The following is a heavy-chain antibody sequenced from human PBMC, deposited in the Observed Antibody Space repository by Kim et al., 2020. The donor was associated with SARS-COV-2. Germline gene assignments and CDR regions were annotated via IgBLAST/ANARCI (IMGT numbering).Heavy chain of an antibody. D-gene: IGHD7-27*01. J-gene: IGHJ6*02. Sequence: GGSLRLSCATSGFTFSSHSMNWVRPAPGKGLEWVSYISSSGTIYYADSVKGRFTISRDNAKNSLHLQMNSLRDEDAGVYYCARDRKTGLGMFYYCYYGMDVWGQGTTVTVSS. V-gene: IGHV3-48*02. CDR2: ISSSGTI. CDR3: ARDRKTGLGMFYYCYYGMDV. CDR1: GFTFSSHS.